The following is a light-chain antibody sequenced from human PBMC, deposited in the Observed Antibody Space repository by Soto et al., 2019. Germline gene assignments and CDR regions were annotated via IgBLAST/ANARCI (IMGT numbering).Light chain of an antibody. Sequence: DIQMTQSPSAMSASVGDRVTITCRASEGISNHLVWFQQRPGKVPKRLIYDASSLQTGVPSGFSSSGSGTDFTIKIRSLQPDDFAPYYCLPHTNFPHTFGQATRLQAK. J-gene: IGKJ5*01. CDR3: LPHTNFPHT. V-gene: IGKV1-17*03. CDR1: EGISNH. CDR2: DAS.